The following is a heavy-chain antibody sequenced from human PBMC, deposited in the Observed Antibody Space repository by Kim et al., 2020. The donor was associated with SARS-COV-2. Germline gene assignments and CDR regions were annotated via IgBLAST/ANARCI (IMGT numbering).Heavy chain of an antibody. V-gene: IGHV1-69*13. Sequence: SVKVSCKASGGTFSSYAISWVRQARGQGLEWMGWIIPIFGTANYAQKFQGRVTITADESTSTAYMELSSLRSEDTAVYYCARVMGSYGDYGAPFDYWGQGTLVTVSS. D-gene: IGHD4-17*01. CDR3: ARVMGSYGDYGAPFDY. CDR1: GGTFSSYA. J-gene: IGHJ4*02. CDR2: IIPIFGTA.